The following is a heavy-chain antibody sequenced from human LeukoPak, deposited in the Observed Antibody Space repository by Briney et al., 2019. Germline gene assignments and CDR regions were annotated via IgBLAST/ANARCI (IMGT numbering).Heavy chain of an antibody. CDR2: IYPGDSDT. V-gene: IGHV5-51*01. CDR1: GYSFTSYW. D-gene: IGHD3-10*01. J-gene: IGHJ4*02. Sequence: GESLKISCKGSGYSFTSYWIGWVRQMPGKGLEWMGIIYPGDSDTRYSPSLQGQVTISADKSISTAYLQWSSLKASDTAMYYCARYNYYGSGSYYKDPPYYFDYWGQGTLVTVSS. CDR3: ARYNYYGSGSYYKDPPYYFDY.